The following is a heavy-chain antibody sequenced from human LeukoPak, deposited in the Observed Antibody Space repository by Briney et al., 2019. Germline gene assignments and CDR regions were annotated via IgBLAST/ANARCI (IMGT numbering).Heavy chain of an antibody. D-gene: IGHD2-15*01. CDR1: GGSFSGYY. Sequence: SETLSLTCAVYGGSFSGYYWSWIRQPPGKGLEWIGEINHRGSTNYNPSLKSRVTISVDTSKNQFSLKLSSVTAADTAVYYCARGRIVVVVAATPNWFDPWGQGTLVTVSS. CDR3: ARGRIVVVVAATPNWFDP. CDR2: INHRGST. V-gene: IGHV4-34*01. J-gene: IGHJ5*02.